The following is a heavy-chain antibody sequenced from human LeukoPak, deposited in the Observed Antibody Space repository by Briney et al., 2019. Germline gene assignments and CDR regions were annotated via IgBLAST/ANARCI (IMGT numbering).Heavy chain of an antibody. J-gene: IGHJ6*04. Sequence: GGSLRLSCAASGFPLSSYAMSWVRQVPGKGLEWVSATSSSDDGTYHADSVRGRFTIYRDNAKNSLYLQMNSLRAEDTAVYYCAELGITMIGGVWGKGTTVTISS. CDR3: AELGITMIGGV. CDR2: TSSSDDGT. V-gene: IGHV3-23*01. CDR1: GFPLSSYA. D-gene: IGHD3-10*02.